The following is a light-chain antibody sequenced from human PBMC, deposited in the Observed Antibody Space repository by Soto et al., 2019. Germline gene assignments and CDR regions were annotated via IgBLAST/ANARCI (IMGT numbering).Light chain of an antibody. V-gene: IGKV3-11*01. CDR3: QQRRNWPHT. J-gene: IGKJ4*01. CDR1: QSVSSY. Sequence: EIVLTQSPATLSLSPGERATLSCRASQSVSSYLAWYQQKPGRAPRLLIYDASNRATGIPARFSGSGSGTDFTLTISSLEPEDFAVHYCQQRRNWPHTFGGGTKVEIK. CDR2: DAS.